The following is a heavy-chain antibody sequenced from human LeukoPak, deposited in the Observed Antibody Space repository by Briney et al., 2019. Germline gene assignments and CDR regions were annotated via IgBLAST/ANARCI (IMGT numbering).Heavy chain of an antibody. J-gene: IGHJ6*02. V-gene: IGHV3-23*01. CDR2: ISGSGGST. CDR1: GFTFSSYA. CDR3: AKDLRYSSSWNYYYGMDV. Sequence: PGGSLRLPCAASGFTFSSYAMSWVRQAPGKGLEWVSAISGSGGSTYYADSVKGRFTISRDNSKNTLYLQMNSLRAEDTAVYYCAKDLRYSSSWNYYYGMDVWGQGTTVTVSS. D-gene: IGHD6-13*01.